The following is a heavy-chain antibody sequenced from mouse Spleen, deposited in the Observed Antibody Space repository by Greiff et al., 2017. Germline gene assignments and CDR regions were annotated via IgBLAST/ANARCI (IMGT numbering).Heavy chain of an antibody. Sequence: QVQLQQSGAELAKPGASVKMSCKASGYTFTSYWMHWVKQRPGQGLEWIGYINPSTGYTEYNQKFKDKATLTADKSSSTAYMQLSSLTSEDSAVYYCARSDVYWYFDVWGAGTTVTVSS. CDR2: INPSTGYT. V-gene: IGHV1-7*01. CDR3: ARSDVYWYFDV. CDR1: GYTFTSYW. J-gene: IGHJ1*01.